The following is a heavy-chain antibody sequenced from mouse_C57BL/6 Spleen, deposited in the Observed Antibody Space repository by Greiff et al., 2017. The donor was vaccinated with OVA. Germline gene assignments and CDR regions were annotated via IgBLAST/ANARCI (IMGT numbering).Heavy chain of an antibody. CDR1: GYTFTSYW. Sequence: VQLQQSGTVLARPGASVKMSCKTSGYTFTSYWMHWVKQRPGQGLEWIGAIYPGNSDTSYNQKFKGKAKLTAVTSASTAYMELSSLTNEDSAVYYCTREDYGSRLIAYWGQGTLVTVSA. CDR3: TREDYGSRLIAY. CDR2: IYPGNSDT. D-gene: IGHD1-1*01. V-gene: IGHV1-5*01. J-gene: IGHJ3*01.